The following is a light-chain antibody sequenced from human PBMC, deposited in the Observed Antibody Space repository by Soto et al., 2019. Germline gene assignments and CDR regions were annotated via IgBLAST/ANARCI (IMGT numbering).Light chain of an antibody. V-gene: IGKV1-5*03. CDR3: QQYNYYSRT. J-gene: IGKJ1*01. CDR1: QSIDNL. CDR2: KAS. Sequence: DIHMTQSPSTLSASVGDRVTITCRASQSIDNLLAWYQQKPGKAPKLLLYKASSLQGGVPSRFRGSGSGTEFTLTISSLQPDDFATYYCQQYNYYSRTFGQGTKVDIK.